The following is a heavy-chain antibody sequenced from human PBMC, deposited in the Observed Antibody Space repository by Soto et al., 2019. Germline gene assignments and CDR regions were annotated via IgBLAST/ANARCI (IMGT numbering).Heavy chain of an antibody. D-gene: IGHD2-2*01. V-gene: IGHV1-46*01. Sequence: ASVKVSCNASGYTFTSYYIHWVRQAPGQGLEWMGVINPSGRTSTSAQKFQGRVTMTTDTSTSPASLELSSLRSKDTAVFYCARNQKVRYDHNSPEYYQFCVDVLGQGTTVTVSS. CDR1: GYTFTSYY. CDR2: INPSGRTS. CDR3: ARNQKVRYDHNSPEYYQFCVDV. J-gene: IGHJ6*02.